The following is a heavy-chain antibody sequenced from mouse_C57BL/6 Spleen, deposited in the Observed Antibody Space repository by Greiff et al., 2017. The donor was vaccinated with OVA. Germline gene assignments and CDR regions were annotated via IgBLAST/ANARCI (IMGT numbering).Heavy chain of an antibody. D-gene: IGHD2-5*01. CDR3: ARNSYYSSLAWFAY. CDR1: GFSLTSYG. J-gene: IGHJ3*01. V-gene: IGHV2-2*01. CDR2: IWSGGST. Sequence: QVQLKESGPGLVQPSQSLSITCTVSGFSLTSYGVHWVRQSPGKGLEWLGVIWSGGSTDYTAAFISRLSISKDNSKSQVFFKMNSLQADDTAIYYCARNSYYSSLAWFAYWGQGTLVTVSA.